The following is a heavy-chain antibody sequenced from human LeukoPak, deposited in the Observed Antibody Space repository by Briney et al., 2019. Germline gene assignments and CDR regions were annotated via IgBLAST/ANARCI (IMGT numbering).Heavy chain of an antibody. CDR3: AKGRGQSYPHYYFDS. Sequence: PGGSLRLSCAASGFTFSSYGMHWVRQAPGKGLEWVALVRYDGSNKYYADSVKGRFTISRDSSKNTLYLQMNSLRPEDTAVYYCAKGRGQSYPHYYFDSWGQGTLVTVSS. V-gene: IGHV3-30*02. CDR2: VRYDGSNK. D-gene: IGHD5-18*01. J-gene: IGHJ4*02. CDR1: GFTFSSYG.